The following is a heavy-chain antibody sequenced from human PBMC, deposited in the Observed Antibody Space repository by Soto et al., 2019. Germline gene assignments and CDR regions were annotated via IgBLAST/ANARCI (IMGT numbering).Heavy chain of an antibody. D-gene: IGHD6-13*01. CDR2: FDPEDGET. Sequence: VKVSCKVSGYTLTELSMHWVRQAPGKGLEWMGGFDPEDGETIYAQKFQGRVTMTEDTSTDTAYMELSSLRSEDTAVYYCATVISSSWSHAFDIWGQGTMVTVSS. CDR1: GYTLTELS. J-gene: IGHJ3*02. CDR3: ATVISSSWSHAFDI. V-gene: IGHV1-24*01.